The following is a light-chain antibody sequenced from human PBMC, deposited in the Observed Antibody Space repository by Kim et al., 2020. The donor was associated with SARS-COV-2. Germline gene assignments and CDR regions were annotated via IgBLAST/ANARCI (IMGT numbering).Light chain of an antibody. V-gene: IGLV3-19*01. CDR1: SLRSYY. CDR2: GKN. Sequence: LGQTVRITCQGDSLRSYYASWYQEKPGQAPVLVIYGKNNRPSGIPDRFSGSSSGNTASLTITGAQAEDEADYYCNSRDSSGNHHVVFGGGTKLTVL. J-gene: IGLJ2*01. CDR3: NSRDSSGNHHVV.